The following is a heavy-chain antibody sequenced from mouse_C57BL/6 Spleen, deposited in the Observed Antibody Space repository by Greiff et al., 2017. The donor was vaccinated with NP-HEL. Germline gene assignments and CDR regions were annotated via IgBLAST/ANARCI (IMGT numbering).Heavy chain of an antibody. CDR1: GYTFTSDW. Sequence: QVQLQQPGAELVRPGSSVKLSCKASGYTFTSDWMHWVKQRPIQGLEWIGNIDPSDSETHYNQTLKDKATLTVDKSSSAANMQLSSLTSEDSAVYYCASSEGYGNFYYFDCWGKGTTLTVSS. D-gene: IGHD2-1*01. CDR2: IDPSDSET. V-gene: IGHV1-52*01. CDR3: ASSEGYGNFYYFDC. J-gene: IGHJ2*01.